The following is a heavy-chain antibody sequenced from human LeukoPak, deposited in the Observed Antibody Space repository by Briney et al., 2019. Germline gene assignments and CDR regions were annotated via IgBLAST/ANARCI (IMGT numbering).Heavy chain of an antibody. CDR2: IYTSGST. CDR1: GGSIGSGSYY. Sequence: PSETLSLTCTVSGGSIGSGSYYWSWIRQPAGKGLEWIGRIYTSGSTHYNPSLKSRITISVDTSKTQSSLKLSSVTAADTAVYYCARDRRWMGATWDPTDQPAWFDPWGQGTLVTVSS. J-gene: IGHJ5*02. D-gene: IGHD1-26*01. V-gene: IGHV4-61*02. CDR3: ARDRRWMGATWDPTDQPAWFDP.